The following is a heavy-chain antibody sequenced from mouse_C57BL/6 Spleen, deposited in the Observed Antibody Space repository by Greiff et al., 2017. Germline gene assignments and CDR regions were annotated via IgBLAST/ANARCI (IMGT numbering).Heavy chain of an antibody. CDR1: GFTITNTY. D-gene: IGHD1-1*01. CDR3: GLITTDY. V-gene: IGHV14-3*01. CDR2: IDPANGNT. J-gene: IGHJ2*01. Sequence: VQLQQSVAELVRPGASVKLSCTASGFTITNTYMHWVKQRPEQGLEWIGRIDPANGNTKYTPKFQGKATLTADTSSNTAYLQLSSLTSEDTASYCCGLITTDYWGKGTTLTVSS.